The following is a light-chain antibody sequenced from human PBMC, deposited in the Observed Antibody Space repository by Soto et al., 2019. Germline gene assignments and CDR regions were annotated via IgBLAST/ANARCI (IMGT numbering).Light chain of an antibody. CDR1: PSVSSY. CDR3: QQRNNWPLT. J-gene: IGKJ4*01. V-gene: IGKV3-11*01. Sequence: TVLSVSHANLSLSPGERAPLSCSASPSVSSYLGWYHQRPGQAPRLLIHDASTRAPGIPARFSGSGSGTDFTLLISRLEPEDFAVYYCQQRNNWPLTFGGGTKVDI. CDR2: DAS.